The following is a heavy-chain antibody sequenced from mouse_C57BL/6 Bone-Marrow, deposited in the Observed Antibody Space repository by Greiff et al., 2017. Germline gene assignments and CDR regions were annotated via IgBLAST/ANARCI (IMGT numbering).Heavy chain of an antibody. D-gene: IGHD2-3*01. CDR3: SSFDGNYFDF. CDR2: IDPEIGAT. Sequence: VQLQQSGAELVRPGASVKLSCTASGFKIKDDYIHWVKQRPEQCLGGIGGIDPEIGATEYASKFQGKAIIQSDTSSNPAYLQLSSLTSEDTAVYYCSSFDGNYFDFWGQGTPLTVAS. J-gene: IGHJ2*01. V-gene: IGHV14-4*01. CDR1: GFKIKDDY.